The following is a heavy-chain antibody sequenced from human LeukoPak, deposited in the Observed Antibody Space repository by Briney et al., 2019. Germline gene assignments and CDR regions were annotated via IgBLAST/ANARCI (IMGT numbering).Heavy chain of an antibody. CDR1: GYTFTGYY. CDR3: ARVDLYSPYDADFDY. Sequence: GASVKVSCKASGYTFTGYYMHWVRQAPGQGLEWMGWINPNSGGTNYAQKFQDRVTMTRDTSVTTAYMELNRLRYDDTAVYYCARVDLYSPYDADFDYWGQGTLVTVSS. CDR2: INPNSGGT. V-gene: IGHV1-2*02. J-gene: IGHJ4*02. D-gene: IGHD5-12*01.